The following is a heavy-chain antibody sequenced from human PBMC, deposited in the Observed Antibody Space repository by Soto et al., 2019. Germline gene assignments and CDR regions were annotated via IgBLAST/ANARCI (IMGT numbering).Heavy chain of an antibody. CDR1: GCTFSSYA. D-gene: IGHD3-16*01. CDR3: AKAYDYVRYYYGMDV. CDR2: ISGSGGST. J-gene: IGHJ6*02. Sequence: EVQLLESGGGLVQPGGYLRLSCAASGCTFSSYAMSWVRQAPGKGLEWVSAISGSGGSTYYADSVKGRFTISRDNSKNTLNMQMNSLRAEDTAVYYCAKAYDYVRYYYGMDVWGQGTTVTVSS. V-gene: IGHV3-23*01.